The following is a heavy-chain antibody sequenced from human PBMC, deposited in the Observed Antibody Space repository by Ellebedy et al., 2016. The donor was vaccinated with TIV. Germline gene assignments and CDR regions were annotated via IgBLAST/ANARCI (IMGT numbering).Heavy chain of an antibody. CDR3: AKGDNTWEYYFDF. CDR2: VCGSGDIT. CDR1: GFAVSGLG. J-gene: IGHJ4*02. V-gene: IGHV3-23*01. D-gene: IGHD2/OR15-2a*01. Sequence: GGSLRLXCEASGFAVSGLGMNWVRQAPGRGLQLVSSVCGSGDITYYADSVKGRFTISRDNSRRTIYLQMDSLRADDTAVYYCAKGDNTWEYYFDFWGQGTLVTVSS.